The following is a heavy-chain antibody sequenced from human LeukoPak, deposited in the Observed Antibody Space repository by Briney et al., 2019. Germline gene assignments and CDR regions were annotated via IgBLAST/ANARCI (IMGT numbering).Heavy chain of an antibody. V-gene: IGHV4-34*01. J-gene: IGHJ3*02. CDR2: INHSGST. CDR1: GGCFSGYY. CDR3: ARGRRRYGKYSSGWYHNDAFDI. D-gene: IGHD6-19*01. Sequence: PSETLSLTCAVCGGCFSGYYWRGLRQPPGKGREGIGEINHSGSTNYNPSLKSRVPISVDTSKSQFSLKLSSVTAADTAVYYCARGRRRYGKYSSGWYHNDAFDIWGQGTMVTVPS.